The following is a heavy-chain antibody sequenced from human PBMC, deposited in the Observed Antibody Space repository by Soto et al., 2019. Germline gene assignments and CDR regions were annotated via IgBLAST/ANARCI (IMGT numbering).Heavy chain of an antibody. J-gene: IGHJ3*02. CDR3: ARHRITGTPDAFDI. D-gene: IGHD1-7*01. CDR1: GYSFTSYC. V-gene: IGHV5-51*01. Sequence: GESLKISCNGSGYSFTSYCVVWVRQMPGKGLEWMGSLYPGDSDTRYSPSFQGQVTISADKSISTAYLQWSSLKASDTAIYYCARHRITGTPDAFDIWGQGTMVTVSS. CDR2: LYPGDSDT.